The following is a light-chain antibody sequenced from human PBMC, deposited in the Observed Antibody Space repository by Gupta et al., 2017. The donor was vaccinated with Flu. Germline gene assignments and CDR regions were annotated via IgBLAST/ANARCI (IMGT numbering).Light chain of an antibody. CDR2: END. CDR3: GTWDSSLSTVV. J-gene: IGLJ3*02. V-gene: IGLV1-51*02. Sequence: VTISCAGSSSNIGNNYVSWYQQFPGTAPKLLIYENDRRPSGFPDRFSGSKSGTSATLDITGLQTGDEADYYCGTWDSSLSTVVFGGGTKLTVL. CDR1: SSNIGNNY.